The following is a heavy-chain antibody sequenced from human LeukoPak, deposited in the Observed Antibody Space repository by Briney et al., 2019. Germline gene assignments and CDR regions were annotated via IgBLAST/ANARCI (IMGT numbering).Heavy chain of an antibody. D-gene: IGHD3-9*01. CDR3: ARARGITIFWDAFDI. CDR1: GGSFSGYY. Sequence: PSETLSLTCAVYGGSFSGYYWSWLRQPPGKGLEWIGEINHSGSTNYNPSLKSRVTISVDTSKNQFSLKLSSVTAADTAVYYCARARGITIFWDAFDIWGQGTMVTVSS. J-gene: IGHJ3*02. V-gene: IGHV4-34*01. CDR2: INHSGST.